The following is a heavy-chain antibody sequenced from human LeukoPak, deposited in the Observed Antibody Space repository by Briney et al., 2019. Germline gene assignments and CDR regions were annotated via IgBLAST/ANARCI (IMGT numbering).Heavy chain of an antibody. CDR1: GYSFTSYW. D-gene: IGHD2-21*01. CDR3: ARTCSGECYSGDDYYYDMDV. J-gene: IGHJ6*02. Sequence: GESLKISCKGSGYSFTSYWIGWVRQMPGKGLEWMGIIYPGDSDTRYSPSFQGQVTISADKSISTAYLQWSSLKASDTAIYYCARTCSGECYSGDDYYYDMDVWGQGTTVTVSS. CDR2: IYPGDSDT. V-gene: IGHV5-51*01.